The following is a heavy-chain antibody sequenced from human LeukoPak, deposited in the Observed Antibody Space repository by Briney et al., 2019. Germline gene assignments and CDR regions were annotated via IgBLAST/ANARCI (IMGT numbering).Heavy chain of an antibody. CDR1: GFTFGSYA. Sequence: QAGGSLRLSCAASGFTFGSYAMSWVRQAPGKGLEWVSAISWNSGSIGYADSVKGRFTISRDNAKNSLYLQMNSLRAEDTALYYCAKDIVRRDSGYDSPFDYWGQGTLVTVSS. CDR3: AKDIVRRDSGYDSPFDY. CDR2: ISWNSGSI. V-gene: IGHV3-9*01. D-gene: IGHD5-12*01. J-gene: IGHJ4*02.